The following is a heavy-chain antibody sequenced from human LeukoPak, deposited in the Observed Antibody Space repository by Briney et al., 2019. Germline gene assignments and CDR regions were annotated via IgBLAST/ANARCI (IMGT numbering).Heavy chain of an antibody. V-gene: IGHV3-23*01. J-gene: IGHJ4*02. CDR2: ISDSGGST. Sequence: GGSLRLSCVASGFIFSTHAMSWVRLAPGRGLEWVSTISDSGGSTYYTESVKGRFTISRDDSMSTLSLQMKSLRVEDTALYYCARGYCSRGRCTWGLFDSWSQGTLVTVST. CDR3: ARGYCSRGRCTWGLFDS. CDR1: GFIFSTHA. D-gene: IGHD2-15*01.